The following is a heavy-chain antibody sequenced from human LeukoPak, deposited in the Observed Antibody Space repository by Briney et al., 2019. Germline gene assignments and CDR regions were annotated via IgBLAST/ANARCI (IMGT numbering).Heavy chain of an antibody. CDR3: ARVRYYDFWSGYQPRDAFDI. Sequence: ASVKVSCKASGYTFTSYGISWVRQAPGQGLEWMGWISAHNGNTNYAQKLQGRVTMTTDTSTSTAYMGLRSLRSDDTAVYYCARVRYYDFWSGYQPRDAFDIWGQGTMVTVSS. D-gene: IGHD3-3*01. CDR2: ISAHNGNT. CDR1: GYTFTSYG. V-gene: IGHV1-18*01. J-gene: IGHJ3*02.